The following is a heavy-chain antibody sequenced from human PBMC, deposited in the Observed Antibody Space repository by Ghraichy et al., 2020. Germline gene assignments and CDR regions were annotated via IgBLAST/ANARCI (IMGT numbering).Heavy chain of an antibody. V-gene: IGHV4-39*01. J-gene: IGHJ4*02. CDR3: ATRSRRFDILTGYYFDY. Sequence: SETLSLTCTVSGGSISSSSYYWGWIRQPPGKGLEWIGSIYYSGSTYYNSSLKSRVTISVNTSKNQFSLKLSSVTAADTAVYYCATRSRRFDILTGYYFDYWGQGTLVTVSS. CDR1: GGSISSSSYY. CDR2: IYYSGST. D-gene: IGHD3-9*01.